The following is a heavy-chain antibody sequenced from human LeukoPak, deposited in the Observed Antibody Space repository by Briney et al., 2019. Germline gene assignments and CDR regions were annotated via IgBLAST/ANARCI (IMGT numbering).Heavy chain of an antibody. CDR1: GFTFSSYW. D-gene: IGHD3-3*01. J-gene: IGHJ6*02. V-gene: IGHV3-7*01. Sequence: GGSLRLSCAASGFTFSSYWRSWVRQAPGKGLEWVANMKQDGSEKYYVDSVKGRFTISRDNAKNSLYLQMNSLRAEDTAVYYCAREGREWLWGDYYSYYGMDVWGQGTTVTVSS. CDR3: AREGREWLWGDYYSYYGMDV. CDR2: MKQDGSEK.